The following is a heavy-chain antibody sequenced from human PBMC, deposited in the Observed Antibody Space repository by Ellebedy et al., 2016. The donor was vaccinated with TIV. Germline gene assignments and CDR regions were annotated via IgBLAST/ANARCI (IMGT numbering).Heavy chain of an antibody. V-gene: IGHV3-49*04. Sequence: GGSLRLSCRTSGFTFPDDAVTWVRQAPGKGLEWVALIRGKTYGGGPEYAASVEGRFTVSRDDSTSTAYLQMDSLRADDTGLYYCARGLTVSGAKYYFDLWGPGTLVTVSS. J-gene: IGHJ4*02. D-gene: IGHD2-21*02. CDR2: IRGKTYGGGP. CDR3: ARGLTVSGAKYYFDL. CDR1: GFTFPDDA.